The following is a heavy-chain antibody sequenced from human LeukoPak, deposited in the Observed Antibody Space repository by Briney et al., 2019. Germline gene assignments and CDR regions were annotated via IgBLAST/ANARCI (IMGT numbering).Heavy chain of an antibody. CDR2: ISSRSSYI. CDR1: GFTFSSYS. V-gene: IGHV3-21*01. J-gene: IGHJ4*02. CDR3: ARDLGYHDSSGATDY. D-gene: IGHD3-22*01. Sequence: GGSLRLSCAASGFTFSSYSMNWVRQAPGKGLEWVSSISSRSSYIYYADSVKGWFTISRDSAKNSLYLQMNSLRAEDTAVYYCARDLGYHDSSGATDYWGQGTLVTVSS.